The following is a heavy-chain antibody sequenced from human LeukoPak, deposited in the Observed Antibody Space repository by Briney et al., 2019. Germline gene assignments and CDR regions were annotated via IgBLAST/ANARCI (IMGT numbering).Heavy chain of an antibody. D-gene: IGHD6-13*01. CDR2: ITPNGSSK. V-gene: IGHV1-46*01. J-gene: IGHJ6*03. CDR3: ASYLAGAPPGSGYYYYYYMDV. Sequence: ASVKVSCTASGYTFTSYSMHWVRQAPGQGLEWMGVITPNGSSKSYAQTFEGRVTMTSDMSTSTVYMELSSLRSEDTAVYYCASYLAGAPPGSGYYYYYYMDVWGKGTTVTVSS. CDR1: GYTFTSYS.